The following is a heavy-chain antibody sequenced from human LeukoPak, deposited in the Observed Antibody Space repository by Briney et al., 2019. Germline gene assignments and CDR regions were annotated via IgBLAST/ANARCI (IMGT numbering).Heavy chain of an antibody. CDR2: IWYDGSNK. D-gene: IGHD6-13*01. J-gene: IGHJ4*02. CDR3: AREQLVSPYFDY. V-gene: IGHV3-33*01. Sequence: PGRSLRLSCAASGFTFSSYGMHWVRQAPGKGLEWAAVIWYDGSNKYYADSVKGRFTISRDNSKNTLYLQMNSLRAEDTAVYYCAREQLVSPYFDYWGQGTLVTVSS. CDR1: GFTFSSYG.